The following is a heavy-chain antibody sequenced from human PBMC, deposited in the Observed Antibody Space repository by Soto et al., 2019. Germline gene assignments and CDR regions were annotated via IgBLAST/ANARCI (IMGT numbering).Heavy chain of an antibody. CDR3: AKEPTKYCSGGSCYSGYFDY. V-gene: IGHV3-23*01. CDR2: ISGSGGST. CDR1: GFTFSSYA. D-gene: IGHD2-15*01. J-gene: IGHJ4*02. Sequence: GGSLRLSCAASGFTFSSYAMSWVRQAPGKGLEWVSAISGSGGSTYYADSVKGRFTISRDNSKNTLYLQMNSLRAEDTAVYYCAKEPTKYCSGGSCYSGYFDYWGQGTLVTVSS.